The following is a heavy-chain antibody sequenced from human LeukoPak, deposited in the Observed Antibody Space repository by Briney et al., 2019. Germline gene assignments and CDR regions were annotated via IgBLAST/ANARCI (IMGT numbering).Heavy chain of an antibody. Sequence: SETLSLTCAVYGGSFSGYYWSWIRQPPGKGLEWIGEINHSGSTNYDPSLKSRVTISVDTSKNQFSLKLSSVTAADTAVYYCARGTMVRGVIAWGQGTLVTVSS. CDR2: INHSGST. CDR1: GGSFSGYY. V-gene: IGHV4-34*01. J-gene: IGHJ5*02. D-gene: IGHD3-10*01. CDR3: ARGTMVRGVIA.